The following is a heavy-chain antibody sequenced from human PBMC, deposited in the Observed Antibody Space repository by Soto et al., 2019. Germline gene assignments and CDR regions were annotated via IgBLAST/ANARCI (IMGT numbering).Heavy chain of an antibody. CDR2: ISYDGNNK. Sequence: QVQLVESGGGVVQPGRSLRLSCAASGFTFSSYGMHWVRQAPGKGLEWVALISYDGNNKYYADSVKGPFTISRDNSKNTLYLQMNSLRAEDTAVYYCAKDYSNVWDTPPHAEDIHHLGQGTLVTVSS. J-gene: IGHJ1*01. CDR3: AKDYSNVWDTPPHAEDIHH. CDR1: GFTFSSYG. V-gene: IGHV3-30*18. D-gene: IGHD6-19*01.